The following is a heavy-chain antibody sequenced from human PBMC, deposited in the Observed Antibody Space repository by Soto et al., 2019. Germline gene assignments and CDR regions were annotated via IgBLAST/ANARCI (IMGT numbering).Heavy chain of an antibody. V-gene: IGHV3-49*04. CDR1: GFRFGDFA. J-gene: IGHJ4*02. CDR3: SRPAEYYGSGSLDF. CDR2: IRSKAYGGTS. D-gene: IGHD3-10*01. Sequence: RLSCTTSGFRFGDFAMSWVRQAPGKGLEWVGVIRSKAYGGTSQYAASVRGRFTISRDDSTSIAYLQMDSLKIDDTGVYYCSRPAEYYGSGSLDFWGQGTLVTVSS.